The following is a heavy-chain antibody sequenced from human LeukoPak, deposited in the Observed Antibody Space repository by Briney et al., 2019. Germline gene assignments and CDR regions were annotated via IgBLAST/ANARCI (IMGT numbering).Heavy chain of an antibody. V-gene: IGHV1-2*02. Sequence: ASVKVSCKASGYTFTAYYMHWVRQAPGQGLEWLGWINPNSGGTNYAQKFQGRVTMTRDTSISTAYMELSRLRSDDTAVYYCATGGSYYDSSLGGYWGQGTLVTVSS. CDR1: GYTFTAYY. CDR2: INPNSGGT. J-gene: IGHJ4*02. CDR3: ATGGSYYDSSLGGY. D-gene: IGHD3-22*01.